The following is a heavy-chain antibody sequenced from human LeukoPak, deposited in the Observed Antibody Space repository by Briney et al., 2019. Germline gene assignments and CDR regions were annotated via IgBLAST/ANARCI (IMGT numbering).Heavy chain of an antibody. Sequence: PSETLSLTCTVSGYSISSGYYWSWIRQPPGKGLEWIGQINHSGSTNYNPSLKSRVTISVDTSKNQFSLKLSSVTAADTAVYYCATQYDSSYYYYMDVWGKGTTVTVSS. CDR2: INHSGST. V-gene: IGHV4-38-2*02. CDR3: ATQYDSSYYYYMDV. CDR1: GYSISSGYY. J-gene: IGHJ6*03. D-gene: IGHD3-22*01.